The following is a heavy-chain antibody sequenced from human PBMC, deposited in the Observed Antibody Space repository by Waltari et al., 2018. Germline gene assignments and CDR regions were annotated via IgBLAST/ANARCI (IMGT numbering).Heavy chain of an antibody. CDR1: GFTFTSSA. CDR2: IVVGSGNT. Sequence: QMQLVQSGPEVKKPGTSVKVSCKASGFTFTSSAMQWVRQARGQRLEWIGWIVVGSGNTNYAQKFQGRVTITADESTSTAYMELSSLRSEDTAVYYCARGHRYSYGYGDAFDIWGQGTMVTVSS. D-gene: IGHD5-18*01. CDR3: ARGHRYSYGYGDAFDI. J-gene: IGHJ3*02. V-gene: IGHV1-58*02.